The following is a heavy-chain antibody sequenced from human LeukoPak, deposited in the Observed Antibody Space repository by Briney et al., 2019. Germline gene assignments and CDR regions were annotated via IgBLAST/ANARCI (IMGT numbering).Heavy chain of an antibody. CDR3: AREVVY. D-gene: IGHD3-16*02. J-gene: IGHJ4*02. Sequence: GGSLRLSCAASGFTFSSYAMHWVRQAPGKGLEWVAVISYDGSNKYYADSVKGGFTISRDNSKNTLYLQMNSLRAEDTAVYYCAREVVYWGQGTLVTVSS. CDR1: GFTFSSYA. CDR2: ISYDGSNK. V-gene: IGHV3-30-3*01.